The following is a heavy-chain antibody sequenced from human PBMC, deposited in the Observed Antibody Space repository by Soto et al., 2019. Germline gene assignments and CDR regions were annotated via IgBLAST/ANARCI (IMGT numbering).Heavy chain of an antibody. Sequence: HPGGSLRLSCAASGFTFSSYAMSWVRQAPGKGLEWVSAISGSGGSTYYADSVKGRFTISRDNSKNTLYLQMNSLRAEDTAVYYYAKDRSNMIVVVIHDYWGQGTLVTVSS. CDR3: AKDRSNMIVVVIHDY. CDR1: GFTFSSYA. D-gene: IGHD3-22*01. J-gene: IGHJ4*02. CDR2: ISGSGGST. V-gene: IGHV3-23*01.